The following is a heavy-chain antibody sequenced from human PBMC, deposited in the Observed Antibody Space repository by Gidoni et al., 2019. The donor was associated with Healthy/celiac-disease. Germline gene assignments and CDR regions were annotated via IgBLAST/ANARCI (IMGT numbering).Heavy chain of an antibody. J-gene: IGHJ4*02. Sequence: QVQLVESGGGVVQPGRSLRLSCAASGFTFSSYAMHWVRQAPGKGLEWVAVISYDGSNKYYADSVKGRFTISRDNSKNTLYLQMNSLRAEDTAVYYCARWSSEQWLVDYFDYWGQGTLVTVSS. CDR2: ISYDGSNK. CDR1: GFTFSSYA. D-gene: IGHD6-19*01. CDR3: ARWSSEQWLVDYFDY. V-gene: IGHV3-30-3*01.